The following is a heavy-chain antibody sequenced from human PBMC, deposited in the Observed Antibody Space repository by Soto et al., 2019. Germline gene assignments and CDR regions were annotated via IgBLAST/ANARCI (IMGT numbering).Heavy chain of an antibody. CDR2: ITYDGSNK. CDR3: AKDRVGGTFYTPLGL. CDR1: GFNFDNYG. V-gene: IGHV3-30*18. J-gene: IGHJ4*02. Sequence: XGSLRLTFQASGFNFDNYGMDWVRQAPGKGLEWVAVITYDGSNKYYADSVKGRFTISRDNSKNTLSLHLNTLKPEDTAVYHCAKDRVGGTFYTPLGLWGQGTLVTVSS. D-gene: IGHD1-7*01.